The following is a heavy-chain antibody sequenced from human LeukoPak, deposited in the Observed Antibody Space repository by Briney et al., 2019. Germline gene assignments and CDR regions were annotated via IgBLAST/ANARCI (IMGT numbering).Heavy chain of an antibody. Sequence: SETLSLTCTVSGGSISSYYWSWIRQPPGKGLEWIGYIYYSGSTNYNPSLKSRVTISVDTSKNLFSLKLSSVTAADTAVYYCARSPPRAVAGTGWFDPWGQGTLVTVSS. V-gene: IGHV4-59*08. CDR3: ARSPPRAVAGTGWFDP. CDR1: GGSISSYY. D-gene: IGHD6-19*01. J-gene: IGHJ5*02. CDR2: IYYSGST.